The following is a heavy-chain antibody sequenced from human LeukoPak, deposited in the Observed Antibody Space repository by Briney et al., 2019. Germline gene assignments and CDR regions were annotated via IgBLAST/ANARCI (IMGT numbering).Heavy chain of an antibody. J-gene: IGHJ3*02. CDR1: GYTFTSYD. D-gene: IGHD4-17*01. CDR3: ARGAQDYGDYEDAFDI. CDR2: MNPNSGNT. V-gene: IGHV1-8*01. Sequence: GASVKVSCKASGYTFTSYDINWVRQATGQGLEWMGWMNPNSGNTGYAQKFQGRVTMTRNTSISTAYMELSSLRSEDTAVYYCARGAQDYGDYEDAFDIWGQGTMVTVSS.